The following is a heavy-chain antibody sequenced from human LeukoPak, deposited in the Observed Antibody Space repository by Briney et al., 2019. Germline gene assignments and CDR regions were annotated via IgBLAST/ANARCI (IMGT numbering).Heavy chain of an antibody. V-gene: IGHV4-59*01. CDR2: IYYSGST. D-gene: IGHD3-3*02. J-gene: IGHJ3*01. Sequence: SQTLSLTCAVSGDSISSYYWSWIRQPPGKGLEWIGYIYYSGSTIYNPSLKSRVTMSLDTSKNQFSLKLRSVTAADTAVYYCARGVISTDSFDVWGQGTMVTVSS. CDR3: ARGVISTDSFDV. CDR1: GDSISSYY.